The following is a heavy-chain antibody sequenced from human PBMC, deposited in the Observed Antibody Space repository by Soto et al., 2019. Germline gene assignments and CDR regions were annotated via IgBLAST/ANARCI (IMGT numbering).Heavy chain of an antibody. CDR1: GGTFSSYA. CDR2: IIPIFGKA. D-gene: IGHD6-6*01. CDR3: AIVEYSSSYNWFDP. V-gene: IGHV1-69*06. J-gene: IGHJ5*02. Sequence: SVKVSCKASGGTFSSYAISWVRQAPGQGLEWVGGIIPIFGKANYAQKFQGRVTITADKSTSTAYMELSSLRSEDTAVYYCAIVEYSSSYNWFDPWGQGTLVTVSS.